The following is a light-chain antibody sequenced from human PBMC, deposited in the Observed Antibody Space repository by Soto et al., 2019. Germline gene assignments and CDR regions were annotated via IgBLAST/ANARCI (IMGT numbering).Light chain of an antibody. CDR1: SSDVGGYNY. J-gene: IGLJ1*01. V-gene: IGLV2-11*01. CDR3: CSYAGRYV. Sequence: QSALTQPRSVSGSPGQSVTISCTGTSSDVGGYNYVSWYQHHPGKAPKLMIYDVSKRPSGVPDRFSGSKSGNTASLTISGPQAEDEAYYYCCSYAGRYVFGTGTKLTVL. CDR2: DVS.